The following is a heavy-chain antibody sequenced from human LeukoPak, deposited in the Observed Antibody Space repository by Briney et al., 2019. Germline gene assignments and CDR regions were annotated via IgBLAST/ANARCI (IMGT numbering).Heavy chain of an antibody. J-gene: IGHJ6*02. CDR3: ARTYCSSTSCYYYYGMDV. D-gene: IGHD2-2*01. V-gene: IGHV4-59*08. CDR1: GGSISSYY. Sequence: SETLSLTCTVSGGSISSYYWSWIRQPPGKGLEWIGYIYYSGSTNYNPSLKSRVTISVDTSKNQFSLKLSSVTAADTAVYYCARTYCSSTSCYYYYGMDVWGQGTTVTVSS. CDR2: IYYSGST.